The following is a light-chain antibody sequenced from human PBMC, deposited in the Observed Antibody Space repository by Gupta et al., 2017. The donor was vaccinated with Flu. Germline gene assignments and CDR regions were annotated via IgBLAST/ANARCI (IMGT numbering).Light chain of an antibody. Sequence: DVVVTPSPLSLPVTLGQPASISCRSSEGPVYSDVNTSLHWIQQRPGQSPRLLIDLVSHRESGVPDRFSGSGSGTDFTLSISRVEAEDFGVYYCMQGESCFWTFGQGTKVDI. V-gene: IGKV2-30*01. CDR3: MQGESCFWT. J-gene: IGKJ1*01. CDR1: EGPVYSDVNTS. CDR2: LVS.